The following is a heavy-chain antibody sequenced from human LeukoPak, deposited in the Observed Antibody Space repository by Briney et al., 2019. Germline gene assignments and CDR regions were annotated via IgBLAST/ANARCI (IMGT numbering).Heavy chain of an antibody. J-gene: IGHJ6*02. D-gene: IGHD4-17*01. CDR1: GYSFTSYW. V-gene: IGHV5-10-1*01. CDR2: IDPSDSYT. Sequence: GESLKISCKGSGYSFTSYWISWVRQMPGKGLEWMGRIDPSDSYTNYSPSFQGHVTISADKSISTVYLQWSSLKASDTAMYYCASSPTTGRDYYYGMDVWGQGTTVTVSS. CDR3: ASSPTTGRDYYYGMDV.